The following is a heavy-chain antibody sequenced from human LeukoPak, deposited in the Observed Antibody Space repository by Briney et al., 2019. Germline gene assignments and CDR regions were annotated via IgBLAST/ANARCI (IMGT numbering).Heavy chain of an antibody. V-gene: IGHV5-51*01. CDR3: ARQDSRSLDADINV. CDR2: IYPGDSDT. Sequence: GESLKISCEASGFKISSYWIAWVRQMPGKGLEWMGIIYPGDSDTRYSPSFQGQVTISADKSINTAYLQWSSLKASDTATYFCARQDSRSLDADINVWGKGTTVIVSS. CDR1: GFKISSYW. J-gene: IGHJ6*03. D-gene: IGHD1-26*01.